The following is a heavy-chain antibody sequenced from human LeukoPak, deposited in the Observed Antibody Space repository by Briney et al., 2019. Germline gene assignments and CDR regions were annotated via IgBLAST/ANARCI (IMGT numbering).Heavy chain of an antibody. CDR2: IYTSGST. D-gene: IGHD3-9*01. J-gene: IGHJ4*02. CDR3: ARDRYDILTGYYPFDY. CDR1: GGSISSGSYY. Sequence: SETLSLTCTVSGGSISSGSYYWSWIRQPAGKGLEWIGRIYTSGSTNYNPSLKSRVTISVDTSKNQFSLKLSSVTAADTAVYYCARDRYDILTGYYPFDYWGQGTLVTVS. V-gene: IGHV4-61*02.